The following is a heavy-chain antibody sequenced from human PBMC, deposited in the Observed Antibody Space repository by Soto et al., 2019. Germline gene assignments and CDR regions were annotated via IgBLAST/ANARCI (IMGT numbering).Heavy chain of an antibody. V-gene: IGHV3-48*03. D-gene: IGHD7-27*01. Sequence: PGGSLRLSCLVSGFTFSRYEMNWVRQAPGKGLEWVSYISTSGTTIYYAASMKGRFTISRDNAKNSLYLQMSSLRAEDTAVYYCARVDGAPLGYRGQRSPVTLSA. CDR1: GFTFSRYE. J-gene: IGHJ1*01. CDR3: ARVDGAPLGY. CDR2: ISTSGTTI.